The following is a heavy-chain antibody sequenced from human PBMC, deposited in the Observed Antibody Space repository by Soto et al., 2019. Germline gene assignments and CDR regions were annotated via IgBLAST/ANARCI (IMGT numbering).Heavy chain of an antibody. J-gene: IGHJ6*02. V-gene: IGHV1-69*13. Sequence: SVKVSCKASGGTFSSYAISWVRQAPGQGLEWMGGIIPIFGTANYAQKFQGRVTITADESTSTAYMELSSLRSEDTAVYYCARDGDYYDSSGYYGMDVWGQGTTVTVSS. CDR2: IIPIFGTA. CDR1: GGTFSSYA. CDR3: ARDGDYYDSSGYYGMDV. D-gene: IGHD3-22*01.